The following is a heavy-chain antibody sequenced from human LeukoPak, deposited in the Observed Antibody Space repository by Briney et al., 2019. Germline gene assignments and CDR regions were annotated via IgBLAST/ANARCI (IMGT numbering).Heavy chain of an antibody. CDR2: INPNSGGT. V-gene: IGHV1-2*02. CDR3: ARGSQYYYDSSGTLGY. J-gene: IGHJ4*02. Sequence: ASVKVSCKASGYTFTGYYIHWVRQAPGQGLEWMGWINPNSGGTNYAQKFQGRVTMTRDTSISTAYMELSRLRSDDTAVYYCARGSQYYYDSSGTLGYWGQGTLVTVSS. D-gene: IGHD3-22*01. CDR1: GYTFTGYY.